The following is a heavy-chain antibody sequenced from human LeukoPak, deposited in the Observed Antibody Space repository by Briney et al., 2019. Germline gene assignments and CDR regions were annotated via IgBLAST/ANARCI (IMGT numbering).Heavy chain of an antibody. CDR3: ARGEFDFDY. V-gene: IGHV4-30-2*01. D-gene: IGHD3-10*01. Sequence: SETLSLTCAVSGGSIINGDYSWSWIRQPPGKGLEWIGYIYHSGSTYYNPSLKSRVTISVDRSKNQFSLKLSSVTAADTAVYYCARGEFDFDYWGQGTLVTVSS. CDR1: GGSIINGDYS. CDR2: IYHSGST. J-gene: IGHJ4*02.